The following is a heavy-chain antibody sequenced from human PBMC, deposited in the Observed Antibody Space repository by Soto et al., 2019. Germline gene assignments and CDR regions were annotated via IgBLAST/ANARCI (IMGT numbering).Heavy chain of an antibody. CDR1: GGSVNSDSYY. D-gene: IGHD3-10*01. V-gene: IGHV4-61*01. J-gene: IGHJ6*02. CDR2: LYYSGST. Sequence: QVQLQESGPGLVKPSEALSLTCTVSGGSVNSDSYYWTWIRQPPGKRLEWIGSLYYSGSTNYNPSLKSRVTISVDTSKNQFSLKLSSVTAADTAVYCARESREFSSSGGLDVWGQGTTVTVSS. CDR3: ARESREFSSSGGLDV.